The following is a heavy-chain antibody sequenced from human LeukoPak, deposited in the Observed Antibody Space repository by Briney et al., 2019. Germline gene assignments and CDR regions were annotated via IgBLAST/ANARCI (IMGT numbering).Heavy chain of an antibody. J-gene: IGHJ4*02. V-gene: IGHV1-46*01. CDR2: INPTGGGT. CDR1: GYTFTSYY. CDR3: ARGVSNSASGLPTRYFDY. D-gene: IGHD5-12*01. Sequence: ASVKVSCKASGYTFTSYYIRWVQQAPGQGLEWLGIINPTGGGTSYAQKFQDRVTMTRDTSTSTVYMELSSLRSEDTAVYYCARGVSNSASGLPTRYFDYWGQGTLVTVSS.